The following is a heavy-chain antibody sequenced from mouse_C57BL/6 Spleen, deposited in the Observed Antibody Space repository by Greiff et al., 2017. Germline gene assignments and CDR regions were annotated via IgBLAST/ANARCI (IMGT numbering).Heavy chain of an antibody. V-gene: IGHV1-80*01. CDR1: GYAFSSSW. J-gene: IGHJ2*01. Sequence: VQLQQSGAELVKPGASVKISCKASGYAFSSSWMNWVKQRPGTGLEWIGQIYPGDGDTNYNGKFKGKATLTADKSTSTAYMQLSSLTSEDSAVYVGARFDYDGSSYGEGGYWGQGTTLTVSS. D-gene: IGHD1-1*01. CDR3: ARFDYDGSSYGEGGY. CDR2: IYPGDGDT.